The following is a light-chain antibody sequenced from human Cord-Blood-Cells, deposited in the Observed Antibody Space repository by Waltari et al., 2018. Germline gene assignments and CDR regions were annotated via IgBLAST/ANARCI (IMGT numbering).Light chain of an antibody. CDR1: QRISSR. J-gene: IGKJ2*01. CDR2: DAS. Sequence: DIQMTQSTSTLSASVGDRVTITCRASQRISSRLAWYQQKPGKAPKLLICDASSLESGVPSRFSGSGSGTEFTLTISSLQPDDFATYYCQQYNSYSPYTFGQGTKLEIK. V-gene: IGKV1-5*01. CDR3: QQYNSYSPYT.